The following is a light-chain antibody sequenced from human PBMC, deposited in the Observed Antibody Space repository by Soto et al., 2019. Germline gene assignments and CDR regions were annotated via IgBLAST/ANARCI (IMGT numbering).Light chain of an antibody. CDR3: QQSYSTPRT. CDR1: QSISSY. J-gene: IGKJ1*01. CDR2: AAS. Sequence: DIQMTQSPSSRSASVGDRVTTTCRASQSISSYLNWYQQKPGKAPKLLIYAASSLQSGVPSRFSGSVSGTDFTLTISSLQPEDFATYYCQQSYSTPRTFGQGTKVDIK. V-gene: IGKV1-39*01.